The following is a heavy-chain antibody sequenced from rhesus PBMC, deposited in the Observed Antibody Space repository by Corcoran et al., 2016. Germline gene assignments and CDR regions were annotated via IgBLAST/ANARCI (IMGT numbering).Heavy chain of an antibody. J-gene: IGHJ4*01. CDR2: FYGSSGST. V-gene: IGHV4-127*01. CDR3: ARGITSFDY. CDR1: GYSISNGYD. D-gene: IGHD1-26*01. Sequence: QVQLQESGPGVVKPSETLSLTCAVSGYSISNGYDWSWLRQPPGKGLEWIGYFYGSSGSTNYNPSLKSRVTISKDTSKNQFSLKLSSVTAADTAVYYCARGITSFDYWGQGVLVTVSS.